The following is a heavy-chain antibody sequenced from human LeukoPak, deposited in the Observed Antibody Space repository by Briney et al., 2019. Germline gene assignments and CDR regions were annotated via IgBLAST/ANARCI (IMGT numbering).Heavy chain of an antibody. J-gene: IGHJ6*03. CDR3: AREGAGSYGFRYIDV. V-gene: IGHV4-59*01. Sequence: ASETLSLTCTVSNGSMISYYWSWLRQPPGKGLEWMGYIYCGGSTNYNPSLKSRVTILVDTSKNQFSLKLSSVTAADTAVYYCAREGAGSYGFRYIDVWGKGTTVTVSS. D-gene: IGHD5-18*01. CDR1: NGSMISYY. CDR2: IYCGGST.